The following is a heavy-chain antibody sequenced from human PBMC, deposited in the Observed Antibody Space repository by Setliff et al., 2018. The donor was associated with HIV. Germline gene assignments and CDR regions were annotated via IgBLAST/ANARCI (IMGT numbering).Heavy chain of an antibody. CDR1: GYIFTDYY. J-gene: IGHJ4*02. CDR2: INPNSGGT. D-gene: IGHD5-18*01. Sequence: GASVKVSCKASGYIFTDYYMHWVRQAPGQELGWMGRINPNSGGTNYAQKFQGRVSIIADTSTYTAYMDLSSLRSEDTAVCYCATGGLFGYSRAFDYWGQGTLVTVSS. CDR3: ATGGLFGYSRAFDY. V-gene: IGHV1-2*06.